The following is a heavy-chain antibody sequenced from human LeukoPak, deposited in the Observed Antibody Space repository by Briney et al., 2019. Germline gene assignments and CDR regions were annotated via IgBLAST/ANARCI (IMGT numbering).Heavy chain of an antibody. V-gene: IGHV4-34*01. CDR2: INHSGST. CDR1: GGSFSGYY. J-gene: IGHJ4*02. CDR3: ASTRTYYYDSSGYHEEYFDY. D-gene: IGHD3-22*01. Sequence: PSETLSLTCAVYGGSFSGYYWSWIRQPPGKGLEWIGEINHSGSTNYNPSLKSRVTISVDTSKNQFSLKLSSVTAADTAVYYCASTRTYYYDSSGYHEEYFDYWGQGTLVTVSS.